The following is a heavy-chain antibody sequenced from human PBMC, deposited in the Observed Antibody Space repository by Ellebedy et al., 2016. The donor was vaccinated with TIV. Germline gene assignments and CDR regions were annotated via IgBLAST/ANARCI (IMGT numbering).Heavy chain of an antibody. J-gene: IGHJ4*02. CDR3: ARGARRGYSYKGYFDY. V-gene: IGHV4-61*01. Sequence: SETLSLXXTVSGGSVSSGSYYWSWIRQPPGKGLEWIGYIYYSGSTNYNPSLKSRVTISVDTSKNQFSLKLSSVTAADTAVYYCARGARRGYSYKGYFDYWGQGTLVTVSS. D-gene: IGHD5-18*01. CDR2: IYYSGST. CDR1: GGSVSSGSYY.